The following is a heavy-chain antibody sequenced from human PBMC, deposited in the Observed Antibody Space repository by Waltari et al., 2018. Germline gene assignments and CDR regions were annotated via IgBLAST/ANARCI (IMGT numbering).Heavy chain of an antibody. CDR3: ARVHPETSYDFWSGYYGAFDY. Sequence: EVQLVESGGGLVQPGGSLRLSCAASGFTFSSYEMNWVRQARGKGLEWVSYISSSGSTIYYADSVKGRFTISRDNAKNSLYLQMNSLRAEDTAVYYCARVHPETSYDFWSGYYGAFDYWGQGTLVTVSS. V-gene: IGHV3-48*03. CDR2: ISSSGSTI. J-gene: IGHJ4*02. D-gene: IGHD3-3*01. CDR1: GFTFSSYE.